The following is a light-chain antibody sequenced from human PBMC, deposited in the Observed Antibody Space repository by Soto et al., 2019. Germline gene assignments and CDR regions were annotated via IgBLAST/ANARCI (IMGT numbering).Light chain of an antibody. J-gene: IGKJ1*01. CDR3: QQYGSSPPEKT. CDR1: QSVISNY. CDR2: GAS. V-gene: IGKV3-20*01. Sequence: ESVLTQSPGTLSLSPGERATLSCRASQSVISNYLAWFQQKPGQAPRLLIYGASSRATGIPDRFSGSGSGTDFTLTISRLEPEDFAVYYCQQYGSSPPEKTFGHGTKVESK.